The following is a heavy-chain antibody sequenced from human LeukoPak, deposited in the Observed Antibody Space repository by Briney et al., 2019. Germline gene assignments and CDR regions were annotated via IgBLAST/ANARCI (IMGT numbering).Heavy chain of an antibody. V-gene: IGHV4-59*06. Sequence: SETLSLTYTVSGGSISSYYWSWIRQPAGKGLEWIGYIYHSGSTYYNPSLKSRVTISVDRSKNQFSLKLSSVTAADTAVYYCARDRADYYDSSKGAFDIWGQGTMVTVSS. J-gene: IGHJ3*02. CDR2: IYHSGST. CDR3: ARDRADYYDSSKGAFDI. CDR1: GGSISSYY. D-gene: IGHD3-22*01.